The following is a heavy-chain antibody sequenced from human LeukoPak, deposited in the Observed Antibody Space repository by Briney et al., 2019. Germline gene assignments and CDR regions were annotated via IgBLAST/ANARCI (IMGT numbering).Heavy chain of an antibody. CDR1: GGSIDSSSYY. CDR3: ARVVKDSGSYYVTYYYMDV. CDR2: IYYIGST. D-gene: IGHD1-26*01. Sequence: SETLSLTCTVSGGSIDSSSYYWGWIRQPPGKGLEWIGNIYYIGSTYYNLSLKSRVTISVDTAKNQFSLKLSSVTAADTAVYYCARVVKDSGSYYVTYYYMDVWGKGTTVTVSS. J-gene: IGHJ6*03. V-gene: IGHV4-39*07.